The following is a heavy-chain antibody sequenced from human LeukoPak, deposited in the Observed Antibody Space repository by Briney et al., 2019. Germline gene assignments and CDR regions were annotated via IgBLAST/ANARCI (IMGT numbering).Heavy chain of an antibody. CDR2: SNAGNGNT. D-gene: IGHD5-12*01. CDR1: GYSFTNYW. Sequence: GESLKISCKGSGYSFTNYWIGWVRQAPGQRLEWMGWSNAGNGNTKYSQEFQGRVTITRDTSASTAYMELSSLRSEDMAVYYCARIEVDIDSWNYFDYWGQGTLVTVSS. CDR3: ARIEVDIDSWNYFDY. J-gene: IGHJ4*02. V-gene: IGHV1-3*02.